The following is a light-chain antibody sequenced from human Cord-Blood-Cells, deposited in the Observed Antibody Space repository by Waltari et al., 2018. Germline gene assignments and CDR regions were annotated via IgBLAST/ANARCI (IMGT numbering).Light chain of an antibody. V-gene: IGLV2-14*01. CDR3: SLYTSSSTLV. J-gene: IGLJ7*01. CDR1: SSDAGGYNY. CDR2: DVS. Sequence: QSALTQPASVSGSPGQSITISCTGTSSDAGGYNYVSWYQQHPGKAPKLMIYDVSNRPSGVSNRFSGSKSGNTASLTISGLQAEDEADYYCSLYTSSSTLVFGGGTQLTVL.